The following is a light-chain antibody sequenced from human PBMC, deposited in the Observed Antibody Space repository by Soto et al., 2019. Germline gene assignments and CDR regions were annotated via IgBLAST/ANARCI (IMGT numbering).Light chain of an antibody. J-gene: IGKJ1*01. Sequence: EIVLTQSPGTLSVSPGERATLSCRASETISSDKLAWYQQKPGQTPSLLIYGTSSRATGIPVRFSGSGSGIDFTLSILRLEPEELSLYYCQGYGSWTFGQGTKVEI. CDR1: ETISSDK. V-gene: IGKV3-20*01. CDR3: QGYGSWT. CDR2: GTS.